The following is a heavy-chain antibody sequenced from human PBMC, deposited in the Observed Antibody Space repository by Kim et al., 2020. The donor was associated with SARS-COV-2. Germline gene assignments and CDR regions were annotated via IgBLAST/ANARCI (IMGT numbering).Heavy chain of an antibody. D-gene: IGHD3-3*02. CDR2: DGGSR. Sequence: DGGSRYYADSVKVRLTTSRDNANNMVYLQMNSLRVDDTAIYYCTSIFEYWGQGVLVTVSS. J-gene: IGHJ4*02. CDR3: TSIFEY. V-gene: IGHV3-74*01.